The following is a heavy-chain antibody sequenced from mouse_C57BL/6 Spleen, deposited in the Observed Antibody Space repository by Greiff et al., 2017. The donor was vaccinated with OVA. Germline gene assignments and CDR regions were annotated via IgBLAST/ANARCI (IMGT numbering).Heavy chain of an antibody. J-gene: IGHJ4*01. CDR2: IWRGGST. Sequence: QVQLQQSGPGLVQPSQSLSITCTVSGFSLTSYGVHWVRQSPGKGLEWLGVIWRGGSTDYNAAFMSRLSITKDNSKSQVFFKMNSLQAEDTAIYYCAKNSYYGSSYDAMDYWGQGTSVTVSS. CDR1: GFSLTSYG. D-gene: IGHD1-1*01. CDR3: AKNSYYGSSYDAMDY. V-gene: IGHV2-5*01.